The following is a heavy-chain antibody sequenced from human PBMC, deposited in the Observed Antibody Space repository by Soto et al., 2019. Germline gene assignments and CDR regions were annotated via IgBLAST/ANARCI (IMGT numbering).Heavy chain of an antibody. CDR3: ARAVAVAADFDY. J-gene: IGHJ4*02. V-gene: IGHV1-3*05. D-gene: IGHD6-19*01. CDR1: GYTFTGYA. CDR2: INAGNGNT. Sequence: QVQLVQSGAEEKKPGASVKVSCKASGYTFTGYAMHWVRQAPGQRLEWMGWINAGNGNTKYSQKFQGRVTITRETAASTVYMELISLRSEDTAVYYCARAVAVAADFDYWGQGTLVTVSS.